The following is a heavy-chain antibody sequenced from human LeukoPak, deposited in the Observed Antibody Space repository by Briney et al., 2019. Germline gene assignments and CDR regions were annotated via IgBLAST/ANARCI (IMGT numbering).Heavy chain of an antibody. J-gene: IGHJ4*02. CDR1: GFTLKRYP. V-gene: IGHV3-23*01. CDR3: AKDERGYSGYDRFLDY. Sequence: SGGSVTLPCTPSGFTLKRYPIIWLRQAPGKAREWVSDMSGCGCNTHYAHSVKARFTISRDNSENTLYLQMTRLRGEDTAVYYCAKDERGYSGYDRFLDYWGQGTLVTVSS. D-gene: IGHD5-12*01. CDR2: MSGCGCNT.